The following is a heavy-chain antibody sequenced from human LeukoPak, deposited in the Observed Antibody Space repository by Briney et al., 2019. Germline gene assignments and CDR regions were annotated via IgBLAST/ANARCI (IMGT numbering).Heavy chain of an antibody. CDR3: ARAYHSSWYLNWFDP. D-gene: IGHD6-13*01. J-gene: IGHJ5*02. Sequence: SETLSLTCTVSGGSISSSSYYWGWIRQPPGKGLEWIGSIYYSGRTYYNASLKSRVTISVDTSKNEFSLKLSSVTAADTAVYYCARAYHSSWYLNWFDPWGQGTLVTVSS. V-gene: IGHV4-39*07. CDR2: IYYSGRT. CDR1: GGSISSSSYY.